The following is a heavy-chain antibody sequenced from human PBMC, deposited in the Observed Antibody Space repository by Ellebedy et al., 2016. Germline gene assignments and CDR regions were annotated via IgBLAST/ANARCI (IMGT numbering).Heavy chain of an antibody. Sequence: GSLRLXXAVYGGSFSGYYWSWIRQPPGKGLEWIGEINHSGSTNYNPSLKSRVTISVDTSKNQFSLKLSSVTAADTAVYYCARGPIAATYWYFDLWGRGTLVTVSS. CDR1: GGSFSGYY. V-gene: IGHV4-34*01. J-gene: IGHJ2*01. CDR2: INHSGST. D-gene: IGHD6-6*01. CDR3: ARGPIAATYWYFDL.